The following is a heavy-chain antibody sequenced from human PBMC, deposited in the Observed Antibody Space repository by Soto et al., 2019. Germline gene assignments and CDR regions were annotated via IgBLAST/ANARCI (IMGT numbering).Heavy chain of an antibody. CDR3: AKDRGGYSYGTEGFDY. Sequence: GGSLRLSCAASGFTFSSYAMSWVRQAPGKGLEWVSAISGSGGSTYYADSVKGRFTISRDNSKNTLYLQMNSLRAEDTAVYCCAKDRGGYSYGTEGFDYWGQGTLVTVSS. CDR2: ISGSGGST. V-gene: IGHV3-23*01. J-gene: IGHJ4*02. CDR1: GFTFSSYA. D-gene: IGHD5-18*01.